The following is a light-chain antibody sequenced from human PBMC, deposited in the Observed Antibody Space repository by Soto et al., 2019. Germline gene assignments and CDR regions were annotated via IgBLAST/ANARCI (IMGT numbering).Light chain of an antibody. CDR1: QGISSY. CDR2: AAS. V-gene: IGKV1-8*01. Sequence: AIRMTQSPSSFSASTGDRVTITCRASQGISSYLAWYQQKPGKAPTLLIYAASTLQSGVPSRLSGSGSGTSFTLTIGCLQSEDFATYYCHQYYSYPRTFGQGTKVEIK. J-gene: IGKJ1*01. CDR3: HQYYSYPRT.